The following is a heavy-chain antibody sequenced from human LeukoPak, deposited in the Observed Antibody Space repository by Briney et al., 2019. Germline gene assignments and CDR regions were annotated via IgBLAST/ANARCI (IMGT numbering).Heavy chain of an antibody. CDR2: ISYDGSNK. V-gene: IGHV3-30-3*01. CDR3: ARWGVYGYFDY. J-gene: IGHJ4*02. D-gene: IGHD3-16*01. CDR1: GGTFSSYA. Sequence: SCKASGGTFSSYAMHWVRQAPGKGLEWVAVISYDGSNKYYADSVKGRFTISRDNSKNTLYLQMNSLRTEDTAVYYCARWGVYGYFDYWGQGTLVTVSS.